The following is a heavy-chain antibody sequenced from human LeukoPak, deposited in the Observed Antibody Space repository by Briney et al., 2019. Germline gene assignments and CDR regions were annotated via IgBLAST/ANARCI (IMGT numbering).Heavy chain of an antibody. CDR3: ARVRQQLFDY. J-gene: IGHJ4*02. V-gene: IGHV3-48*03. CDR1: GFTFSSFE. D-gene: IGHD6-13*01. CDR2: ISSPGTTI. Sequence: GGSLRLSCAASGFTFSSFEMSWVRQAPGKGLEWVSYISSPGTTIYYADSVKGRFTTSRDNAKNSLYLQMNSLRAEDTAVYYCARVRQQLFDYWGQGTLVPVSS.